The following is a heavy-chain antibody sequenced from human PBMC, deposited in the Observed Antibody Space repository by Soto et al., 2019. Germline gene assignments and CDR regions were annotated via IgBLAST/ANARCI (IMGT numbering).Heavy chain of an antibody. CDR3: AREGELRAFDI. D-gene: IGHD1-26*01. CDR2: IWYDGSNK. Sequence: VQLVESGGGVVQPGRSLRLSCAASGFTFSSYGMHWVRQAPGKGLEWVAVIWYDGSNKYYADSVKGRFTISRDNSKNTLYLQMNSLRAEDTAVYYCAREGELRAFDIWGQGTMVTVSS. CDR1: GFTFSSYG. J-gene: IGHJ3*02. V-gene: IGHV3-33*01.